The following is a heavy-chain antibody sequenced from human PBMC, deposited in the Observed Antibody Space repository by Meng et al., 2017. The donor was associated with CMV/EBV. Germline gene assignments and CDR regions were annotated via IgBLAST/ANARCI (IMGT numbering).Heavy chain of an antibody. J-gene: IGHJ4*02. CDR2: IYYSGST. CDR3: ARVMGPNRTPYYFDY. D-gene: IGHD1-14*01. CDR1: GGLCGRGNCC. Sequence: QGACPVRTKPPHTLSLTLLGAGGLCGRGNCCWCWIRQPPGKGLEWIGYIYYSGSTYYNPSLKSRVTISVDTSKNQFTLKLSSVTAADTAVYSCARVMGPNRTPYYFDYWGQGTLVTVSS. V-gene: IGHV4-30-4*08.